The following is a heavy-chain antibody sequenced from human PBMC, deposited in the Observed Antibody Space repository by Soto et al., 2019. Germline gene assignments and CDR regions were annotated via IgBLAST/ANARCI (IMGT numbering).Heavy chain of an antibody. J-gene: IGHJ4*02. CDR3: ARQYSGYGGLVKYFDY. Sequence: GESLKISCKGSGYSFTSYCIGWVRQMPGKGLEWMGIIYPGDSDTRYSPSFQGQVTISADKSISTAYLQWSSLKASDTAMYYCARQYSGYGGLVKYFDYWGQGTLVTVSS. CDR2: IYPGDSDT. V-gene: IGHV5-51*01. D-gene: IGHD5-12*01. CDR1: GYSFTSYC.